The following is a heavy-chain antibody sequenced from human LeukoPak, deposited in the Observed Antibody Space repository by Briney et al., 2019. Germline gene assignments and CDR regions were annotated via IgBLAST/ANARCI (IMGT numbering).Heavy chain of an antibody. V-gene: IGHV3-9*03. CDR1: GFTFDDYA. CDR3: AKDIAITIFGGRGAFDI. D-gene: IGHD3-3*01. Sequence: GRSLRLSCAASGFTFDDYAMHWVRQAPGKGLEWVSGISWNSGSIGYADSVKGRFTISRDNAKNSLYLQMNSLRAEAMALYFCAKDIAITIFGGRGAFDIWGQGTMVTVSS. CDR2: ISWNSGSI. J-gene: IGHJ3*02.